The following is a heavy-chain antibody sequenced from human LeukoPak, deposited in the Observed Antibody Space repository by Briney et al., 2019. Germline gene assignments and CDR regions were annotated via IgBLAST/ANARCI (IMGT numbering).Heavy chain of an antibody. CDR1: CGSFSGYY. J-gene: IGHJ5*02. D-gene: IGHD2-15*01. CDR2: INHSGST. CDR3: ARGPPYCSGGSCYPNWFDP. Sequence: SETLSLTCAVYCGSFSGYYWSWIRKPPGKGLGWIGEINHSGSTNYNPSLKSRVTISVDTSKNQFSLKLSSVTAADTAVYYCARGPPYCSGGSCYPNWFDPWGQGNLVTVSS. V-gene: IGHV4-34*01.